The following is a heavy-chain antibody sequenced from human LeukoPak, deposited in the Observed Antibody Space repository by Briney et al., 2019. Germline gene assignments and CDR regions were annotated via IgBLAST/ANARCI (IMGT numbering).Heavy chain of an antibody. CDR2: MNPNSGNT. CDR1: GYTFTSYD. CDR3: ARGSVRFLEWLFHGMDV. Sequence: ASVKVSCKASGYTFTSYDINWVRQATGQGLEWMGWMNPNSGNTGYAQKFQGRVTMTRNTSISTAYMELSSLRSEDTAVYYCARGSVRFLEWLFHGMDVWGQGTTVTVSS. J-gene: IGHJ6*02. D-gene: IGHD3-3*01. V-gene: IGHV1-8*01.